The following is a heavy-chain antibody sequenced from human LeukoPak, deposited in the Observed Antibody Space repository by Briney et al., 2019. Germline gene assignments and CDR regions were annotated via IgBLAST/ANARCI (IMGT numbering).Heavy chain of an antibody. CDR2: IYYSGST. D-gene: IGHD5-24*01. J-gene: IGHJ6*03. CDR3: AREGRYRYGYNEYHSYMDI. Sequence: SETLSLTCTVSGGSFSSCYWSWIRQPPGKGLEWIGSIYYSGSTDYNPSLKSRVTISIDTSKNQFSLKLSSVTAAETAVYYCAREGRYRYGYNEYHSYMDIWGKGTTVTVSS. V-gene: IGHV4-59*01. CDR1: GGSFSSCY.